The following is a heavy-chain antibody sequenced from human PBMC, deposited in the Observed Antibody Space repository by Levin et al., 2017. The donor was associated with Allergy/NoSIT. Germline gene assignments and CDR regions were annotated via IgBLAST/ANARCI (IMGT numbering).Heavy chain of an antibody. D-gene: IGHD3-22*01. V-gene: IGHV5-51*01. CDR3: ARQNYYYDSSGYYGYFDY. CDR1: GHSFNIYW. Sequence: GGSLRLSCKGSGHSFNIYWIGWVRQMPGKGLEWMGIIYPDDSDTRYSPSFQGQVTISVDKSSSTAYLQWSSLKASDTAMYYCARQNYYYDSSGYYGYFDYWGQGTLVTVSS. J-gene: IGHJ4*02. CDR2: IYPDDSDT.